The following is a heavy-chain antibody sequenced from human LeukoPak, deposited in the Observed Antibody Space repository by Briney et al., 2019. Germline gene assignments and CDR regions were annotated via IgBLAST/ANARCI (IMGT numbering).Heavy chain of an antibody. V-gene: IGHV3-30*18. J-gene: IGHJ4*02. CDR2: ISYDGSNK. Sequence: GGSRRLSCAASGFTFSSYGMHWVRQAPGKGLEWVAVISYDGSNKYYADSVKGRFTISRDNSKNTLYLQMNSLRAEDTAVYYCAKIYYYGSGSPFDYWGQGTLVTVSS. D-gene: IGHD3-10*01. CDR1: GFTFSSYG. CDR3: AKIYYYGSGSPFDY.